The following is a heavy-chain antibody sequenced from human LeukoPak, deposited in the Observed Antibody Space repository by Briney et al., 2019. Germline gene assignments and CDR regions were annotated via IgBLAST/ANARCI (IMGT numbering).Heavy chain of an antibody. D-gene: IGHD2-15*01. CDR3: ARDIGGAFDV. J-gene: IGHJ3*01. Sequence: PGGSLRLSCAASGFTFSNYNMNWVRQAPGKGLEWVSSISLSSSYIYYADSVKGRFTISRDNAKNSLYPQMNSLRGEDTAMYYCARDIGGAFDVWGQGTMVTVSS. CDR1: GFTFSNYN. V-gene: IGHV3-21*01. CDR2: ISLSSSYI.